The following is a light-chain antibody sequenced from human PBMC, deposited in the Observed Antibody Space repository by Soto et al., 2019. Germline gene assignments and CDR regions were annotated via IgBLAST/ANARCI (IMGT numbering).Light chain of an antibody. V-gene: IGKV1-5*03. Sequence: DIQMTQSPSTLSASVGDRVTITCRASENVSRWLAWYQQKPGRTPKLLIYQASTLETGVPSRFSGSGSGTEFTLTISSLQPYDFATYYCQQYNAYSQAFGQGTKVEIK. J-gene: IGKJ1*01. CDR1: ENVSRW. CDR3: QQYNAYSQA. CDR2: QAS.